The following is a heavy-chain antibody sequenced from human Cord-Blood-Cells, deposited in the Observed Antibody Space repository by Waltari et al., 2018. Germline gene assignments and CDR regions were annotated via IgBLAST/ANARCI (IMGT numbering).Heavy chain of an antibody. CDR1: GYSISSGYY. Sequence: QVQLQESGPGLVKPSETLSLTCTVSGYSISSGYYWGWIRQPPGKGLEWIGSIYHSGSTYYNPSLKRRVTISVDTSKNQFSLKLSSVTAADTAVYYCASVGAAAIDYWGQGTLVTVSS. CDR3: ASVGAAAIDY. V-gene: IGHV4-38-2*02. CDR2: IYHSGST. J-gene: IGHJ4*02. D-gene: IGHD2-2*01.